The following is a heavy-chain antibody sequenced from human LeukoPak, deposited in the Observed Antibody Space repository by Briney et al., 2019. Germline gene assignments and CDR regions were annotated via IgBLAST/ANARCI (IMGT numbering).Heavy chain of an antibody. CDR3: ARKEWVPYYFDY. CDR2: INPSGGST. CDR1: GYTFTGYY. D-gene: IGHD3-3*01. J-gene: IGHJ4*02. V-gene: IGHV1-46*01. Sequence: ASVKVSCKASGYTFTGYYMHWVRQAPGQGLEWMGIINPSGGSTSYAQKFQGRVTMTRDTSTSTVYMELSSLRSEDTAVYYCARKEWVPYYFDYWGQGTLVTVSS.